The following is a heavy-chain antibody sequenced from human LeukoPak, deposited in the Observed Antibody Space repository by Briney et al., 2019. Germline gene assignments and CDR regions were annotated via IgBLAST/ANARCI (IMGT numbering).Heavy chain of an antibody. CDR2: IIPIFGTA. CDR3: ARDGKYSSSANWFDP. D-gene: IGHD6-13*01. Sequence: SVKVSCKASGGTFSSYAISWARQAPGQGLEWMGRIIPIFGTANYAQKFQGRVTITTDESTSTAYMELSSLRSEDTAVYYCARDGKYSSSANWFDPWGQGTLVTVSS. J-gene: IGHJ5*02. V-gene: IGHV1-69*05. CDR1: GGTFSSYA.